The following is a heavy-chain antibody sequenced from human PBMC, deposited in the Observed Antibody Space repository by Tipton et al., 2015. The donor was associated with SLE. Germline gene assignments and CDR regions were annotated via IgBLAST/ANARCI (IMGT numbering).Heavy chain of an antibody. J-gene: IGHJ4*02. CDR3: ARHLGRSGSPYYFDY. D-gene: IGHD1-26*01. V-gene: IGHV5-10-1*04. CDR1: GYSFTSYW. Sequence: QSGPEVKKPGESLRISCKGSGYSFTSYWISWVRQMPGKGLEWMGRIDPSDSYTNYSPSFQGQVTTSADKSISTAYLQWSSLKASDTAMYYCARHLGRSGSPYYFDYWGQGTLVTVSS. CDR2: IDPSDSYT.